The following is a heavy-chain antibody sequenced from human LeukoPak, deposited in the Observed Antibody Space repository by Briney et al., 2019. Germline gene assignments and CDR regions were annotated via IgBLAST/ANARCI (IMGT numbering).Heavy chain of an antibody. J-gene: IGHJ4*02. Sequence: GGSLRLSCAASGFTFSSYGMHWVRQAPGKGLEWVAVISYDGSNKYYADSVKGRFTISRDNSKNTLYLQMNSLRAKDTAAYYCAKDINVLLWFGPHYWGQGTLVTVSS. V-gene: IGHV3-30*18. CDR2: ISYDGSNK. CDR1: GFTFSSYG. D-gene: IGHD3-10*01. CDR3: AKDINVLLWFGPHY.